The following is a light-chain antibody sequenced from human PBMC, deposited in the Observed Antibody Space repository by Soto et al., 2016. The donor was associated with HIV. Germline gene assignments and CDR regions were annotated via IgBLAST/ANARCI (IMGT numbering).Light chain of an antibody. CDR2: RAS. CDR1: QNINSW. CDR3: QQYNSFPWT. Sequence: DIQMTQPPSTLSASVGDRVTITCRASQNINSWLAWYQQKPGKAPKLLIYRASNLESGVPLRFSGSGSGTEFTLTISSLQPDDFATYYCQQYNSFPWTFGQGTKVDIK. V-gene: IGKV1-5*03. J-gene: IGKJ1*01.